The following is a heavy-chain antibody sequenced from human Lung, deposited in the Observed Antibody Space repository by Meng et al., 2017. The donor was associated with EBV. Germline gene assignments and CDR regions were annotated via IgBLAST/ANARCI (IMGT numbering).Heavy chain of an antibody. J-gene: IGHJ5*02. V-gene: IGHV4-30-4*08. CDR3: AREYSSSSGLPGP. Sequence: QAQLQCSAPGLLKPSKTLSLPCTFFVSSISFGAYYWSWIRQPPGKGLEWIGYIYDSGSTSYNPSLMSRVTISVDTSRNQFSLKLTSVTAADTAVYYCAREYSSSSGLPGPWGQGTLVTVSS. CDR1: VSSISFGAYY. D-gene: IGHD6-6*01. CDR2: IYDSGST.